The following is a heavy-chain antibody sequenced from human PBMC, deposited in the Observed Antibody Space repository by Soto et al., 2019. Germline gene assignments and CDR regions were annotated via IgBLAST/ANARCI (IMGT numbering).Heavy chain of an antibody. J-gene: IGHJ4*02. CDR1: GFTFSSNA. Sequence: QVQLVESGGGVVQPGRSLRLSCAASGFTFSSNAMHWVRQAPGKGLEWVAVVSYDGSNKYNANSVKGRFTISRDNSKSSLYLQMNSLRAEDTAIYYCAGGGYCLRANCPPLHWGRGTLVPVSS. V-gene: IGHV3-30-3*01. CDR2: VSYDGSNK. CDR3: AGGGYCLRANCPPLH. D-gene: IGHD1-1*01.